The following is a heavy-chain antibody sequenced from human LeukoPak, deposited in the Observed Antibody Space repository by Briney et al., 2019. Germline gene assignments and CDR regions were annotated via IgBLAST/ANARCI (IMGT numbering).Heavy chain of an antibody. V-gene: IGHV1-2*02. CDR2: INPNSGGT. D-gene: IGHD2-8*01. J-gene: IGHJ3*02. Sequence: ASVKVSCKASGYTFTGYYMHWVRQAPGQGLEWMGWINPNSGGTNYAQKFQGRVSMTRDTSVSTAYMALSRLRSDETAVYYCAREKVVLMVYASEDAFDIWGQGTMVTVSS. CDR3: AREKVVLMVYASEDAFDI. CDR1: GYTFTGYY.